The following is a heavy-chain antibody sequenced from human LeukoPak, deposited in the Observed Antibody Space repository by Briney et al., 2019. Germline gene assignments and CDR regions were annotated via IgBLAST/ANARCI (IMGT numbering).Heavy chain of an antibody. Sequence: GGSLRLSCATSGFTFSDYYMSWIRQAPGKGLEWVSYISSSGSTIYYGDSVKGRFTISRDNPKNSLYLQMNSLRAEDTAVYYCARGHGVVPVRVAHYWGQGTLVTVSS. D-gene: IGHD2-2*01. CDR2: ISSSGSTI. V-gene: IGHV3-11*01. CDR1: GFTFSDYY. CDR3: ARGHGVVPVRVAHY. J-gene: IGHJ4*02.